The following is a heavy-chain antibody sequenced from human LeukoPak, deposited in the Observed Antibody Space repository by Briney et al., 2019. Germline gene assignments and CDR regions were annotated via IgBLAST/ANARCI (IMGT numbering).Heavy chain of an antibody. CDR3: ARREYSYRIDP. Sequence: SETLSLTCTVSGGSIPISTYYWGWVRQPPGKGLEWIGSIYYSGTTKYNPSLKSRVTISVDTSKNQFSLKLSSVTAADTAVYYCARREYSYRIDPWGQGTLVTVSS. CDR1: GGSIPISTYY. J-gene: IGHJ5*02. D-gene: IGHD5-18*01. CDR2: IYYSGTT. V-gene: IGHV4-39*07.